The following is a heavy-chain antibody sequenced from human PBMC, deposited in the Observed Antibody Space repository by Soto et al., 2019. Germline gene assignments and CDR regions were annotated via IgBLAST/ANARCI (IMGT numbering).Heavy chain of an antibody. V-gene: IGHV4-39*01. CDR2: IYYSGST. Sequence: QLQLQESGPGLVKPSETLSLTCTVSGGSISSSSYYWGWIRQPPGKGLEWIGSIYYSGSTYYNPSLKSRVTISVDTSKNQFSLKLSSVTAADTAVYYCARHGIVGATRYYYYGMDVWGQGTTVTVSS. CDR1: GGSISSSSYY. D-gene: IGHD1-26*01. J-gene: IGHJ6*02. CDR3: ARHGIVGATRYYYYGMDV.